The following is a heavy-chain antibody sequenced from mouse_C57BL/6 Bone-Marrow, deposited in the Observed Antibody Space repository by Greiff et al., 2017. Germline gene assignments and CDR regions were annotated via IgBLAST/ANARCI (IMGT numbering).Heavy chain of an antibody. D-gene: IGHD1-1*01. CDR1: GYTFTSYW. CDR3: AREAYYVAMDY. V-gene: IGHV1-69*01. Sequence: VQLQQSGAELVMPGASVKLSCKASGYTFTSYWMHWVKQRPGQGLEWIGEIDPSDSYTNYNQKFKGKSTLTVDKSSSTAYMQLSSLTSEDSAFYYCAREAYYVAMDYWGQGTSVTVSS. CDR2: IDPSDSYT. J-gene: IGHJ4*01.